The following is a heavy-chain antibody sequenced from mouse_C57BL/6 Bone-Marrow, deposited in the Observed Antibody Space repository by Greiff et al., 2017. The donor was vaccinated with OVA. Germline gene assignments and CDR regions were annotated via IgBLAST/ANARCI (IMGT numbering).Heavy chain of an antibody. V-gene: IGHV1-80*01. Sequence: VQLQQSGAELVKPGASVKISCKASGYAFSSYWMNWVKQRPGKGLEWIGQIYPGDGDTNYNGKFKGKATLTADKSSSTAYMQLSSLTSEDSAVYFCARSDYYGNYNGLAYWGQGTLVTVSA. D-gene: IGHD2-1*01. CDR1: GYAFSSYW. J-gene: IGHJ3*01. CDR2: IYPGDGDT. CDR3: ARSDYYGNYNGLAY.